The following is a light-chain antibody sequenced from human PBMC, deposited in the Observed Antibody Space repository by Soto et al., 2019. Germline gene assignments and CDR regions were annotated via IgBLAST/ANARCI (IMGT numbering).Light chain of an antibody. CDR2: EVS. CDR3: SSYTSSSTLGGV. V-gene: IGLV2-14*01. Sequence: QSVLTQPASVSGSPGQSITISCTGTSSDVGGYNYVSWYQQHPGKAPKLMIYEVSNRPSGFSNRFSGSKSGNTASLTISGLQAEDEADYYCSSYTSSSTLGGVFGGGTKLTVL. J-gene: IGLJ2*01. CDR1: SSDVGGYNY.